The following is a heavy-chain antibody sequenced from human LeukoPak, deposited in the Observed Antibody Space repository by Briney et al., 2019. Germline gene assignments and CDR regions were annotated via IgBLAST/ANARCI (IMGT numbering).Heavy chain of an antibody. CDR3: ARDPRSHSSSWYWYFDL. Sequence: PSETLSLTCTVSGGSIRSYYWSWIRQPPGKGLEWIGYVYYSGSTNYNPSLKSRVTISVDTSKNQFSLKLSSVTAADTAVYYCARDPRSHSSSWYWYFDLWGRGTLVTVSS. CDR2: VYYSGST. J-gene: IGHJ2*01. V-gene: IGHV4-59*01. CDR1: GGSIRSYY. D-gene: IGHD6-13*01.